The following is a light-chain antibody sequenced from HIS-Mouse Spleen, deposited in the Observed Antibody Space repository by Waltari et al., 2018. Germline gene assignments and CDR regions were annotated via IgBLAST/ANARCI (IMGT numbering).Light chain of an antibody. V-gene: IGLV3-10*01. Sequence: SYELTQPPSVSVSPGQTARITCSGDALPKKYAYWYQQKSGQAPVLVIYKDSKRPAGIPERFPGSSSGTMATLTISGAQVEDEADYYCYSTDSSGNHRVFGGGTKLTVL. J-gene: IGLJ2*01. CDR2: KDS. CDR1: ALPKKY. CDR3: YSTDSSGNHRV.